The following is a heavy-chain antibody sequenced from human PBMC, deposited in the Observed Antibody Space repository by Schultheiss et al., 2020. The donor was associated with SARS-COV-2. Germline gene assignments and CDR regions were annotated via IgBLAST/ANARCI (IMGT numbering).Heavy chain of an antibody. CDR3: ARVSCGGDCYSTWFDP. Sequence: GGSLRLSCAASGFSFSSYEMNWVRQAPGKGLEWVSAIGTAGDTYYPGSVKGRFTISRENAKNSLYLQMNSLRAGDTAVYYCARVSCGGDCYSTWFDPWGQGTLVTVSS. V-gene: IGHV3-13*01. CDR1: GFSFSSYE. CDR2: IGTAGDT. D-gene: IGHD2-21*01. J-gene: IGHJ5*02.